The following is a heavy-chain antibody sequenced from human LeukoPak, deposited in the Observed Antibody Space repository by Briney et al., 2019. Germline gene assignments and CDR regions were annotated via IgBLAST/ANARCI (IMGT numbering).Heavy chain of an antibody. CDR2: ISYDGSNK. CDR3: ATGTSDSSSWLLDY. CDR1: GFTFSSYA. V-gene: IGHV3-30-3*01. D-gene: IGHD6-13*01. Sequence: GGSLRLSCAASGFTFSSYAMHWVRQAPGKGLEWVAAISYDGSNKYYADSVKGRFTISRDNSKNTLYLQMNSLRAEDTAVYYCATGTSDSSSWLLDYWGQGTLVTVSS. J-gene: IGHJ4*02.